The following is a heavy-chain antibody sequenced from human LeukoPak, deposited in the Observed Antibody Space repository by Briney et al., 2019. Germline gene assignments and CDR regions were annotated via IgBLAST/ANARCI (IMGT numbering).Heavy chain of an antibody. V-gene: IGHV3-48*04. Sequence: GSLRLSCAASGFTFSSYSMNWVRQAPGKGLEWVSYISSSSSTIYYADSVKGRFTISRDNAKNSLYLQMNSLRAEDTAVYYCAREEGSGSYYVGKRLYYFDYWGQGTLVTVSS. CDR2: ISSSSSTI. CDR1: GFTFSSYS. J-gene: IGHJ4*02. CDR3: AREEGSGSYYVGKRLYYFDY. D-gene: IGHD1-26*01.